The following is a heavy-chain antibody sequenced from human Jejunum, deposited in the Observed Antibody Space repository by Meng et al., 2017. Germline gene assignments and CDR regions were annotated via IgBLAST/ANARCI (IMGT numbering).Heavy chain of an antibody. V-gene: IGHV3-23*01. CDR1: GFSFSGFA. CDR3: AKESGSGYSYHS. Sequence: GGSLRLSCAASGFSFSGFAMNWVRQAPGKGLEWVAALSGNAGTTYLADSVKGRFAISRDNSNDMLYLHMNSLRAEDTAVYYCAKESGSGYSYHSWGQGTLVTVSS. J-gene: IGHJ4*02. D-gene: IGHD1-26*01. CDR2: LSGNAGTT.